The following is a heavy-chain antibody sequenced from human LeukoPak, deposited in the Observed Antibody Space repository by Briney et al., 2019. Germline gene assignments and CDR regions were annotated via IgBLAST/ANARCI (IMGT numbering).Heavy chain of an antibody. D-gene: IGHD3-22*01. CDR2: IYYSGST. V-gene: IGHV4-39*07. J-gene: IGHJ3*02. CDR3: ARRRRYYDSSGYYYADAFDI. CDR1: GDSISSGSYY. Sequence: SETLSLTCSVSGDSISSGSYYWGWIRQPPGKGLEWIGTIYYSGSTYYSPSLKSRVTISVDTSKNQFSLKLSSVTAADTAVYYCARRRRYYDSSGYYYADAFDIWGQGTMVTVSS.